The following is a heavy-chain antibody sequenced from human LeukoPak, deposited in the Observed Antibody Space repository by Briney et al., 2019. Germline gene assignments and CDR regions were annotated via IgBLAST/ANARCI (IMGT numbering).Heavy chain of an antibody. CDR3: ARGCGSCYSGSVWFDP. D-gene: IGHD2-15*01. CDR2: IYYSGST. CDR1: GGSISSYY. V-gene: IGHV4-59*01. J-gene: IGHJ5*02. Sequence: PSETLSLTCTVSGGSISSYYWSWIRQPPGKGLEWIGYIYYSGSTNYNPSLKSRVTISVDTSKNQFSLKLSSVTAADTAVYYCARGCGSCYSGSVWFDPWGQGTLVTVSS.